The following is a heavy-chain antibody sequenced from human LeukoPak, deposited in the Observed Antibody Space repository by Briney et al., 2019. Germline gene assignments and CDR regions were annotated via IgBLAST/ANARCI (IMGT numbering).Heavy chain of an antibody. D-gene: IGHD3-22*01. J-gene: IGHJ4*02. CDR2: ISGSSSYI. CDR3: ARDMAYDNHFDY. Sequence: GGSLRLSCAASGFTFSNYNINWVRQAPGKGLEWVSFISGSSSYIYYADAVKGRFTISRDNAKNSLYLQMNSLRAEDTAVYYCARDMAYDNHFDYWGQGTLVTVSS. V-gene: IGHV3-21*01. CDR1: GFTFSNYN.